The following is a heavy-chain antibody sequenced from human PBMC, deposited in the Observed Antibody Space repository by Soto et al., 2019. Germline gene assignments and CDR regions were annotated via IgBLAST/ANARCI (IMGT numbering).Heavy chain of an antibody. J-gene: IGHJ4*02. V-gene: IGHV3-49*03. D-gene: IGHD2-2*01. CDR3: SRDFSTSSSYASFDS. Sequence: GGSLRLSCTASGFSFGDYFMSWFRQAPGKGLEWIGFIRTKAYGGTTEYAASVNGRFIISRDDSTSIAYLQMNSLKTEDTAMYYCSRDFSTSSSYASFDSWGQGTLVTVSS. CDR2: IRTKAYGGTT. CDR1: GFSFGDYF.